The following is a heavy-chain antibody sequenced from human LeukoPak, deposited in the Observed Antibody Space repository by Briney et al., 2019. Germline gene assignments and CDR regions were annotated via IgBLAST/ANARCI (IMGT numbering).Heavy chain of an antibody. CDR2: MSGSAGNT. CDR3: AKDGEGFLEWSPPLGY. V-gene: IGHV3-23*01. J-gene: IGHJ4*02. Sequence: GGSLRLSCAASGFTFSSYAMSWVRQAPGKGLEWVSAMSGSAGNTYYADSVRGRITISRDSSKNMLYLEMNSLRVEDTAVYYCAKDGEGFLEWSPPLGYWGQGTPVTVSS. D-gene: IGHD3-3*01. CDR1: GFTFSSYA.